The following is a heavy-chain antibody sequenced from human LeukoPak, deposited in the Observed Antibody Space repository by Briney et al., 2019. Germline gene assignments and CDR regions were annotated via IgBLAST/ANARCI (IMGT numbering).Heavy chain of an antibody. CDR3: ATKQWLAPPPDS. Sequence: GGSLRLSCAASGFTFSKYWMLWVRQAPGKGLESVSRINTDGTVTTYADSVKGRLTVSRDNADNTMFLQMTSVRDEDTAVYYCATKQWLAPPPDSWGQGTPVTVSS. CDR1: GFTFSKYW. CDR2: INTDGTVT. D-gene: IGHD6-19*01. V-gene: IGHV3-74*01. J-gene: IGHJ4*02.